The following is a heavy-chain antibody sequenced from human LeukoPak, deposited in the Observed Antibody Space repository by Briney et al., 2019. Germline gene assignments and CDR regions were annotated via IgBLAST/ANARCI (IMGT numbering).Heavy chain of an antibody. D-gene: IGHD3-10*01. J-gene: IGHJ6*03. CDR3: ASVGSDEGYYYMDV. CDR1: GGTFSSYA. Sequence: SVKVSCKASGGTFSSYAISWVRQAPGQVLEWMGGIIPIFGTANYAQKFQGRVTITTDESTSTAYMELSSLRSEDTAVYYCASVGSDEGYYYMDVWGKGTTVTVSS. V-gene: IGHV1-69*05. CDR2: IIPIFGTA.